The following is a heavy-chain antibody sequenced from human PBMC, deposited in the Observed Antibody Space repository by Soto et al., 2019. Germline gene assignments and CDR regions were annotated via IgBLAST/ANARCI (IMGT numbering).Heavy chain of an antibody. CDR1: GYTFTGYY. CDR2: INPNSGGT. D-gene: IGHD5-12*01. CDR3: ARAGCRRIVATSILDY. Sequence: ASVKVSCKASGYTFTGYYMHWVRQAPGQGLEWMGWINPNSGGTNYAQKFQGWVTMTRDTSISTAYMELSRLRSDDTAVYYCARAGCRRIVATSILDYWGQGTLVSVSS. V-gene: IGHV1-2*04. J-gene: IGHJ4*02.